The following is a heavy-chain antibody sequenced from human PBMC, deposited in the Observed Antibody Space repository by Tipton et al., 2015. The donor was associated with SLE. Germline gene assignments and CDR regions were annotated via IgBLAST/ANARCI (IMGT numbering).Heavy chain of an antibody. CDR1: GFTFSDYY. CDR3: ARDGEAYCSGGSCRYHFDF. D-gene: IGHD2-15*01. J-gene: IGHJ4*02. V-gene: IGHV3-7*01. CDR2: INQDGSQK. Sequence: GSLRLSCVASGFTFSDYYMTWIRQAPGKGLEWVANINQDGSQKYYVDSVQGRFTISRDNTKNSMYLQMNSLRAEDTAIYYCARDGEAYCSGGSCRYHFDFWGQGTLVTVS.